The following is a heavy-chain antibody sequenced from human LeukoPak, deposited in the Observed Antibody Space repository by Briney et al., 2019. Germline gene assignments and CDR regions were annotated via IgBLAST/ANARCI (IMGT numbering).Heavy chain of an antibody. CDR2: IYTSEST. D-gene: IGHD6-13*01. J-gene: IGHJ4*02. V-gene: IGHV4-61*02. CDR3: ATTPREYSSTWYYFDY. CDR1: GGSISSSNYY. Sequence: SETLSLTCSVSGGSISSSNYYWSWIRQPAGKGLEWIGRIYTSESTYYNPSLKSRVTMSVDTSKKQFSLNLSSVTAADTAVYYCATTPREYSSTWYYFDYWGQGILVTVSS.